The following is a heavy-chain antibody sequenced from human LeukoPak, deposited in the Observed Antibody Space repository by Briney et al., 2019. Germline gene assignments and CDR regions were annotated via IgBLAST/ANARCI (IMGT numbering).Heavy chain of an antibody. V-gene: IGHV3-23*01. J-gene: IGHJ4*02. CDR2: ISGSGGST. CDR1: GFTFSSYA. CDR3: AREWYDYSNYGRPFDY. Sequence: GGSLRLSCAASGFTFSSYAMSWVRQAPGKGLEWVSAISGSGGSTYYADSVKGRFTISRDNSKNTLYLQMNSLRAEDTAVYYCAREWYDYSNYGRPFDYWGQGTLVTVSS. D-gene: IGHD4-11*01.